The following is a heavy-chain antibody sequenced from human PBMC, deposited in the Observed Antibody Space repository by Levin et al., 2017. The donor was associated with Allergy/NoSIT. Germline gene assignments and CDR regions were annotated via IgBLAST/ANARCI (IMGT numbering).Heavy chain of an antibody. Sequence: GESLKISCKASGYTFTGYYMHWVRQAPGQGLEWMGWINPNSGGTNYAQKFQGWVTMTRDTSISTAYMELSRLRSDDTAVYYCARESPYSSSGNSFDYWGQGTLVTVSS. CDR1: GYTFTGYY. CDR2: INPNSGGT. CDR3: ARESPYSSSGNSFDY. D-gene: IGHD6-13*01. J-gene: IGHJ4*02. V-gene: IGHV1-2*04.